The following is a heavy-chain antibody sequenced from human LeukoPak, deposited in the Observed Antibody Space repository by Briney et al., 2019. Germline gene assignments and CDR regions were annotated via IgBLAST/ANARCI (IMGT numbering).Heavy chain of an antibody. J-gene: IGHJ6*03. V-gene: IGHV1-18*01. CDR1: GYTLTSYG. D-gene: IGHD6-13*01. Sequence: ASVKVSCKASGYTLTSYGISWVRQAPGQGLEWMGWISAYNGNTNYAQKLQGRVTMTTNTSTSTAYMELRSLRSDDTAVYYCARGAASTTYYYMDVWGKGTTVTVSS. CDR2: ISAYNGNT. CDR3: ARGAASTTYYYMDV.